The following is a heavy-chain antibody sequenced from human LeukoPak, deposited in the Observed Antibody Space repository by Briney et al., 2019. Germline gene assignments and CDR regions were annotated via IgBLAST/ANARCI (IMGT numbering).Heavy chain of an antibody. CDR2: IYYSGST. V-gene: IGHV4-31*03. J-gene: IGHJ1*01. CDR1: GGSISSGGYY. CDR3: ARVVRSAVAEYFQH. Sequence: PSETLPLTCTVSGGSISSGGYYWSWIRQHPGKGLEWIGYIYYSGSTYYNPSLKSRVTISVDTSKNQFSLKLSSVTAADTAVYYCARVVRSAVAEYFQHWGQGTLVTVSS.